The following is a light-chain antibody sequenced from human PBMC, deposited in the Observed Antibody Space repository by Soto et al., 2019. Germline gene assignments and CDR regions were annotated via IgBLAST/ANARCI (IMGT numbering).Light chain of an antibody. V-gene: IGKV3-20*01. Sequence: EIVLTQSPATLSLSPGERATLSCRASQSVSSYLAWYQQKAGQPPRLLIYDASNRATGIPDRFSGSGSGTDFTLTISRLEPEDFAVYYCQQYGSSPITFGQGTRLEIK. CDR1: QSVSSY. CDR2: DAS. J-gene: IGKJ5*01. CDR3: QQYGSSPIT.